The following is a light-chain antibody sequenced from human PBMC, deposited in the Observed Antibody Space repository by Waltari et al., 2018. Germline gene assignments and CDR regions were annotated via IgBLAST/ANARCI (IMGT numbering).Light chain of an antibody. Sequence: EIVLTQSPATLSLSPGERATLSCRASQSVSHYLAWFQQKPGQAPRLLIYEASRRATGTPTRCSGSGSATDFTLTISSLEPEDFAVYYCQQRSNWLFTFGPGTKVEIK. J-gene: IGKJ3*01. V-gene: IGKV3-11*01. CDR1: QSVSHY. CDR2: EAS. CDR3: QQRSNWLFT.